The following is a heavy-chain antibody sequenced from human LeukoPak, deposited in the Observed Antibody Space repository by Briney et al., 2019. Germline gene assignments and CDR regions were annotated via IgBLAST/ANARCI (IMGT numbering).Heavy chain of an antibody. CDR2: INHSGST. J-gene: IGHJ4*02. CDR1: GGSFSGYY. CDR3: ARRYDYVWGSYRIVY. D-gene: IGHD3-16*02. V-gene: IGHV4-34*01. Sequence: SETLSLTCAVYGGSFSGYYWSWIRQPPGKGLEWIGEINHSGSTNYNPSLKSRVTISVDTSKNQFSLKLSSVTAADTAVYYCARRYDYVWGSYRIVYWGQGTLVTVSS.